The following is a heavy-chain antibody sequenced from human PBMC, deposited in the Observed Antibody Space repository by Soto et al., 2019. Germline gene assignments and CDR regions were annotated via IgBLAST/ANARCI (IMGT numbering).Heavy chain of an antibody. Sequence: GGSLRLSCAASGFTFSSYSMNWVRQAPGKGLEWVSYISSSSSTIYYADSVKGRFTISRDNAKNSLYLQMNSLRAEDTAVYYCARDLSGYDNDAFDIWGQGTMVTVSS. CDR2: ISSSSSTI. D-gene: IGHD5-12*01. V-gene: IGHV3-48*01. CDR3: ARDLSGYDNDAFDI. CDR1: GFTFSSYS. J-gene: IGHJ3*02.